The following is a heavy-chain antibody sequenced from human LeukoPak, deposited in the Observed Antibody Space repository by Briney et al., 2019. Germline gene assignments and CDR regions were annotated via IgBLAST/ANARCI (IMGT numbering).Heavy chain of an antibody. Sequence: NPSETLSLTCTVSGGSISSGSYYWSWIRQPAGKGLEWIGRIYTSGSTNYNPSLKSRVSLSVDTSKNQFSLNLSAVTAADTAVYYCASTHIHGGAFDIWGQGTVVTVSS. D-gene: IGHD2-21*01. CDR2: IYTSGST. CDR1: GGSISSGSYY. J-gene: IGHJ3*02. CDR3: ASTHIHGGAFDI. V-gene: IGHV4-61*02.